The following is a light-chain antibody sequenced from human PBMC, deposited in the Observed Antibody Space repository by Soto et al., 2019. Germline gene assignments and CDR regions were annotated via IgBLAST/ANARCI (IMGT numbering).Light chain of an antibody. CDR1: QSVSRN. J-gene: IGKJ2*01. V-gene: IGKV3-15*01. CDR3: QQYLNSPPMYT. CDR2: ATS. Sequence: EIVMTQSPATLSVSPGERATLTCRASQSVSRNLAWYQQKPGQPPRLLIYATSTRAADIPGRFSGSGSGTEFTLTIRSLQSEDFAVYYCQQYLNSPPMYTFGQGTTLEIK.